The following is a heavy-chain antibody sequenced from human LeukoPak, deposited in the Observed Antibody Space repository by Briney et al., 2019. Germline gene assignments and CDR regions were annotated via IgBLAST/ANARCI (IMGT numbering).Heavy chain of an antibody. CDR2: IYTSGST. J-gene: IGHJ6*03. Sequence: SETLSLTCTVSGGSVSSYYWSWIRQPAGKGLEWIGRIYTSGSTNYNPSLKSRVTMSVDTSKNQFSLKLSSVTAADTAVYYCARGYCSGGSCYSYYYYNYMDVWGKGTTVTVSS. CDR3: ARGYCSGGSCYSYYYYNYMDV. CDR1: GGSVSSYY. V-gene: IGHV4-4*07. D-gene: IGHD2-15*01.